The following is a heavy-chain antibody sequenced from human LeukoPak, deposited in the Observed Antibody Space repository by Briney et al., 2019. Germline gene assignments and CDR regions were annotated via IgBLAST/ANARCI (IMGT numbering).Heavy chain of an antibody. CDR2: ISYDGSNK. D-gene: IGHD6-13*01. J-gene: IGHJ5*02. CDR1: GFIFSSYN. Sequence: GRSLRLSCAASGFIFSSYNMHWVRQAPGKGLEWVAVISYDGSNKYYADSVKGRFTISRDNSKNTLYLQMNSLRAEDTAVYYCARDRSSSWYPWGQGTLVTVSS. CDR3: ARDRSSSWYP. V-gene: IGHV3-30-3*01.